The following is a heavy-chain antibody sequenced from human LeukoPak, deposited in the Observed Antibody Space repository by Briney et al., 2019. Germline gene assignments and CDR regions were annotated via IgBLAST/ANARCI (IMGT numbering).Heavy chain of an antibody. Sequence: ASVKVSCKASGGTFSSYAISWVRQAPGQGLEWMGGIIPIFGTANYAQNFQGRVTITADKSTSTAYMELSSLRSEDTAVYYCAREVTMVRGVTTFDYWGQGTLVSVSS. CDR1: GGTFSSYA. J-gene: IGHJ4*02. V-gene: IGHV1-69*06. D-gene: IGHD3-10*01. CDR3: AREVTMVRGVTTFDY. CDR2: IIPIFGTA.